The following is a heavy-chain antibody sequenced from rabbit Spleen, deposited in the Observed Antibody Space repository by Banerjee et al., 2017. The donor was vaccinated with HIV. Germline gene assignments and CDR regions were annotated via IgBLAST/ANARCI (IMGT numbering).Heavy chain of an antibody. Sequence: QSLEESGGDLVKPGASLTLTCTASGFSFSTSDYMCWVRQAPGKGLEWIASIYINNPTTYYATWARGRFTSSKTSSTTVTLQMTRLTAADTATYFCATDTYEVGAFDLWGQGTLVTVS. J-gene: IGHJ4*01. CDR2: IYINNPTT. V-gene: IGHV1S40*01. D-gene: IGHD6-1*01. CDR1: GFSFSTSDY. CDR3: ATDTYEVGAFDL.